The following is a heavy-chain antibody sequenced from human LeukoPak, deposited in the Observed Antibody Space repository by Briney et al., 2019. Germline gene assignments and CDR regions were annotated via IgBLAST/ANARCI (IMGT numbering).Heavy chain of an antibody. CDR2: ISSSSSYI. CDR3: ARPRAVAGGGYDY. D-gene: IGHD6-19*01. Sequence: GGSLRLSCAASGFTFSSYWMSWVRQAPGKGLEWVSSISSSSSYIYYADSVKGRFSISRDNAKNSLYLQMNSLRAEDTAVYYCARPRAVAGGGYDYWGQGTLVTVSS. J-gene: IGHJ4*02. V-gene: IGHV3-21*01. CDR1: GFTFSSYW.